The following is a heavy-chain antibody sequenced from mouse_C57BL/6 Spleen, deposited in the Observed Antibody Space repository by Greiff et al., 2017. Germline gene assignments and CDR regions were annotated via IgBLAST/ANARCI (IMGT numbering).Heavy chain of an antibody. D-gene: IGHD2-3*01. CDR1: GYTFTSYW. J-gene: IGHJ2*01. V-gene: IGHV1-69*01. Sequence: QVQLQQPGAELVMPGASVKLSCKASGYTFTSYWMHWVKQRPGQGLEWIGEIDPSDSYTNYNQKFKGKSTLTVDKSSSSAYMQLSSLTSEDSEVYYCEREGGGYYEVYFDDWGTGTTLTVSS. CDR2: IDPSDSYT. CDR3: EREGGGYYEVYFDD.